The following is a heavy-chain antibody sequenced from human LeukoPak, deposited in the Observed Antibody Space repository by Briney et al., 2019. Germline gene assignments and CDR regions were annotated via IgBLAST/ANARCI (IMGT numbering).Heavy chain of an antibody. V-gene: IGHV3-48*01. CDR1: GFTFISYS. D-gene: IGHD1-26*01. J-gene: IGHJ6*02. CDR2: INSGSSTM. CDR3: ARSGSYSYGMDV. Sequence: GGSLRLSCAASGFTFISYSMTWVRQAPGKGLEWVSYINSGSSTMYYADSVKGRFTISRDNGMTSLYLQMNSLRAEDTAVYYCARSGSYSYGMDVWGQGTTVTVSS.